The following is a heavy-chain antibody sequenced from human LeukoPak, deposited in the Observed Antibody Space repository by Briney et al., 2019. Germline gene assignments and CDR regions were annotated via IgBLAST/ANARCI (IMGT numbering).Heavy chain of an antibody. CDR2: IYYSGIT. D-gene: IGHD2-2*01. CDR1: GGSISSYY. CDR3: ARSVIVVVPAAALSFQH. Sequence: PSETLSLTCTVSGGSISSYYWSWIRQPPGKGLEWIGYIYYSGITNYNPSLKSRATISVDTSKKHFSLRLSSVTAADTAVYYCARSVIVVVPAAALSFQHWGQGTLATVSS. V-gene: IGHV4-59*08. J-gene: IGHJ1*01.